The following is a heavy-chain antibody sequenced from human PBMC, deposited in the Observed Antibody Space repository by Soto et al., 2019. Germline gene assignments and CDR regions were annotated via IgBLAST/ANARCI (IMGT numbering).Heavy chain of an antibody. CDR1: GYTFTSYG. CDR3: VRSARWAYDSSGYYQSPVDY. J-gene: IGHJ4*02. CDR2: ISAYNGNT. D-gene: IGHD3-22*01. V-gene: IGHV1-18*01. Sequence: QVQLVQSGAEVKKPGASVKVSCKASGYTFTSYGISWVRQAPGQGLEWMGWISAYNGNTNYAQKLQGRVTMTTDTSTSTAYMELRSLRSDDTAVYYCVRSARWAYDSSGYYQSPVDYWGQGTLVTVSS.